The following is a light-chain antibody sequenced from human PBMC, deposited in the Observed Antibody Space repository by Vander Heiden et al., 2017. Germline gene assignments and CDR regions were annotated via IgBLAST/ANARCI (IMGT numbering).Light chain of an antibody. V-gene: IGKV3-15*01. CDR1: PSVSSN. Sequence: EIVMTQSPAPLSLSPCERATLSCTASPSVSSNLDWYQQKPGQAPRLLMYGASTRATGIPARFSGSGSGTEFTLTISSLQSEDFAVYYCQQYNNWPPSSFTFGQGTRLEIK. CDR2: GAS. CDR3: QQYNNWPPSSFT. J-gene: IGKJ5*01.